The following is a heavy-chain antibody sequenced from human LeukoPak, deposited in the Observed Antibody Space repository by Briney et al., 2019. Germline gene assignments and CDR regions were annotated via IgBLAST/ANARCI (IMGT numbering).Heavy chain of an antibody. J-gene: IGHJ4*02. V-gene: IGHV3-23*01. D-gene: IGHD1-26*01. CDR1: GFTFSNYA. Sequence: GGSLRLSCAVSGFTFSNYAMSWVRQAPGKGLEWVSGISGTGDNTYYADSVKGRFTISRDNSKNTLYLQMNSLRAEDTAVYYCARTNPQWELGPGGGYYFDYWGQGTLVTVSS. CDR2: ISGTGDNT. CDR3: ARTNPQWELGPGGGYYFDY.